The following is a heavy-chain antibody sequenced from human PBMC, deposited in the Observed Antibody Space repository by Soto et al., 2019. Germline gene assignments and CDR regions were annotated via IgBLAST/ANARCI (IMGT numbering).Heavy chain of an antibody. CDR1: GGSISSSSYY. D-gene: IGHD3-3*01. CDR3: ARHDFWSGYPLGYWFDP. V-gene: IGHV4-39*01. J-gene: IGHJ5*02. Sequence: PSETLSLTCTVSGGSISSSSYYWGWIRQPPGKGLGWIGSIYYSGSTYYNPSLKSRVTISVDTSKNQFSLKLSSVTAADTAVYYCARHDFWSGYPLGYWFDPWGQGTLVTVSS. CDR2: IYYSGST.